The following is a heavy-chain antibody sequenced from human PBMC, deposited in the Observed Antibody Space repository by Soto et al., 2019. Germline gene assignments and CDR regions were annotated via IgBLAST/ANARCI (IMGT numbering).Heavy chain of an antibody. CDR1: GGSISSGGYY. V-gene: IGHV4-31*03. CDR3: ARGQPSGSDDLTWYFDL. CDR2: IYYSGST. J-gene: IGHJ2*01. Sequence: QVQLQESGPGLVKPSQTLSLTCTVSGGSISSGGYYWSWIRQHPGKGLEWIGYIYYSGSTYYNPSLKSRVTISVDTSKNQFSLKLSSVTAAATAVYYCARGQPSGSDDLTWYFDLWGRGPLVTVSS. D-gene: IGHD5-12*01.